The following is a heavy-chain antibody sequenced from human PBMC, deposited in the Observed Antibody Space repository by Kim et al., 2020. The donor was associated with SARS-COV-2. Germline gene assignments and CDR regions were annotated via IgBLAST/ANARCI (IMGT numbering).Heavy chain of an antibody. D-gene: IGHD3-9*01. CDR2: IYPGDSDT. J-gene: IGHJ5*02. CDR3: ARSHPPILRYFDWFPRSSPDPTNWFDP. CDR1: GYSFTSYW. V-gene: IGHV5-51*01. Sequence: GESLKISCKGSGYSFTSYWIGWVRQMPGKGLEWMGIIYPGDSDTRYSPSFQGQVTISADKSISTAYLQWSSLKASDTAMYYCARSHPPILRYFDWFPRSSPDPTNWFDPWGQGTLVTVSS.